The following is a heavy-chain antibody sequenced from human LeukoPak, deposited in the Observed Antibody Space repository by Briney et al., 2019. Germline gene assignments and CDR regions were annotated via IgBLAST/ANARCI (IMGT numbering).Heavy chain of an antibody. Sequence: SETLSLTCAVYGGSFSGYYWSWIRQPPGKGLEWIGEINHSGGTNYNPSLKSRVTISVDTSKNQFSLKLSSVTAADTAVYYCARYSSGWYSTYYFDYWGQGTLVTVSS. CDR1: GGSFSGYY. CDR3: ARYSSGWYSTYYFDY. J-gene: IGHJ4*02. V-gene: IGHV4-34*01. D-gene: IGHD6-19*01. CDR2: INHSGGT.